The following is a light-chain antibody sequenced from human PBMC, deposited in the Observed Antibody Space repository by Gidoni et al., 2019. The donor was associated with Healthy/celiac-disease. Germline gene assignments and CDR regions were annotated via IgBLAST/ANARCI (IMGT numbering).Light chain of an antibody. V-gene: IGKV3-20*01. CDR2: GAS. Sequence: QSPGTLSLTPVDSAPLSCRASQCVSRSYLAWYQQKPGQAPRLLIYGASRRATGPSDRLSGSGXXTDFXLTIXXXEPXXFAXXYCQXXGSSPXTFGQGTKVEIK. J-gene: IGKJ1*01. CDR1: QCVSRSY. CDR3: QXXGSSPXT.